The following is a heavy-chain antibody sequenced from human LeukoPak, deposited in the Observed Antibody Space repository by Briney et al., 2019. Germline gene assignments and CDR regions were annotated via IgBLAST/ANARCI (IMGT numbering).Heavy chain of an antibody. J-gene: IGHJ5*02. V-gene: IGHV1-18*01. CDR3: ARETSSRDDP. Sequence: ASVKVSCKASGYTFGTYGISWVRQAPGQGLEWMGWISTYNGDTNYAQNLQGRVTMTTDTSTSTAYMELRGLRSDDTAVYYCARETSSRDDPWGQGTLVIVSS. D-gene: IGHD2-2*01. CDR2: ISTYNGDT. CDR1: GYTFGTYG.